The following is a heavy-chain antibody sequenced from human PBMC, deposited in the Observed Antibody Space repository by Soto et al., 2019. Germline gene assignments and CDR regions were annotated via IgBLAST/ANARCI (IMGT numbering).Heavy chain of an antibody. D-gene: IGHD5-12*01. CDR3: AREIVATIGSYGMDV. Sequence: ASVKVSCKASGYTFTGYYMHWVRQAPGQGLEWMGWINPNSGGTNYAQKFQGRVTMTRDTSISTAYMELSRLRSDDTAVYYCAREIVATIGSYGMDVWGEGTTVTVSS. CDR2: INPNSGGT. J-gene: IGHJ6*04. CDR1: GYTFTGYY. V-gene: IGHV1-2*02.